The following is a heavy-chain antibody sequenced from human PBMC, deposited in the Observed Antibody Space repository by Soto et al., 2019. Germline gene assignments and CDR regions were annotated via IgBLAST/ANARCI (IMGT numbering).Heavy chain of an antibody. J-gene: IGHJ6*02. V-gene: IGHV1-69*13. D-gene: IGHD6-13*01. CDR3: ARDLAAAVGGNYYYYGMDV. Sequence: SVKVSCKASGGTFSSYAISWVRQAPGQGLEWMGGIIPIFGTANYAQKFQGRVTITADESTSTAYMELSSLRSEDTAVYYCARDLAAAVGGNYYYYGMDVWGQGTTVTVSS. CDR1: GGTFSSYA. CDR2: IIPIFGTA.